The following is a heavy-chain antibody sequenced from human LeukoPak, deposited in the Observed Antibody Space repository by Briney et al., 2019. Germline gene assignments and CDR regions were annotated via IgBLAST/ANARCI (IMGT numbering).Heavy chain of an antibody. V-gene: IGHV4-59*01. D-gene: IGHD6-25*01. CDR3: ARDKAAFYGMDV. J-gene: IGHJ6*02. CDR2: IYYSGST. Sequence: SETLSLTCTVSGGSISSYYWSWIRQPPGKGLGWIGYIYYSGSTNYNPSLKSRVTISVDTSKNQFFLKLSSVTAADTAVYYCARDKAAFYGMDVWGQGTTVTVSS. CDR1: GGSISSYY.